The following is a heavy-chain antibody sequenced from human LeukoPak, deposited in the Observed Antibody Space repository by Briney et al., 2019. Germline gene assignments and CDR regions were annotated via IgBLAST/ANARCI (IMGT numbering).Heavy chain of an antibody. CDR1: GFAVTTNH. J-gene: IGHJ4*01. V-gene: IGHV3-53*01. CDR3: SPSRAAGGKTAY. D-gene: IGHD3-16*01. CDR2: IYNTGDT. Sequence: GGSLRLSCAGAGFAVTTNHMTWVRQAPGKGLEWVSIIYNTGDTFYEDSVRGRFTISRDISTNTVDLLMNSLRPEDTAVYYCSPSRAAGGKTAYGGHGTLVTVSS.